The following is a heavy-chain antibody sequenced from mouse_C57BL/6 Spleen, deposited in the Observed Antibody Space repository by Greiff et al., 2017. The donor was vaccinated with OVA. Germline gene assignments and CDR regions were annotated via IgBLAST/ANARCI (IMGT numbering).Heavy chain of an antibody. D-gene: IGHD1-1*01. V-gene: IGHV1-64*01. CDR2: IHPNSGST. Sequence: QVQLQQPGAELVKPGASVKLSCKASGYTFTSYWMHWVKQRPGQGLEWIGMIHPNSGSTNYNEKFKSKATLTVDKSSSTAYMQLSSLTSEDSAVYDWAKITDSLRAWFAYWGQGTLVTVSA. CDR3: AKITDSLRAWFAY. J-gene: IGHJ3*01. CDR1: GYTFTSYW.